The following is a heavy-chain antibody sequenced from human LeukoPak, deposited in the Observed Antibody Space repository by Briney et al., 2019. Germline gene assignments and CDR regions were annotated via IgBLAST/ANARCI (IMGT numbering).Heavy chain of an antibody. CDR1: GGSISSGDYY. CDR3: ARLWWELPSGLDY. J-gene: IGHJ4*02. D-gene: IGHD1-26*01. CDR2: IYYSGST. Sequence: PSETLSLTCTVSGGSISSGDYYWSWIRQPPGKGLEWIGSIYYSGSTYYNPSLKSRVTISVDTSKNQFSLKLSSVTAADTAVYYCARLWWELPSGLDYWGQGTLVTVSS. V-gene: IGHV4-39*01.